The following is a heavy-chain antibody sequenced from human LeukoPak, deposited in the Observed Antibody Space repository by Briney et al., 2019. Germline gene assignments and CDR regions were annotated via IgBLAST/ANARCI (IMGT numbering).Heavy chain of an antibody. CDR2: ITSTDIYR. CDR3: ASQPDFGGKADAFDL. D-gene: IGHD4-23*01. Sequence: GGSLRLSCAASGFTFSSYSMNWVRQPPGKGLEWVSYITSTDIYRYYADSVKGRFTISRDNAKNSLYLQMNSLRDEETAVYYCASQPDFGGKADAFDLWGQGTTVIASS. CDR1: GFTFSSYS. V-gene: IGHV3-48*02. J-gene: IGHJ3*01.